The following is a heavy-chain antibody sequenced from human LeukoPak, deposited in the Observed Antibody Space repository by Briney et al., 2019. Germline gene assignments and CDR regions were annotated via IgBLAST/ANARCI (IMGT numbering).Heavy chain of an antibody. V-gene: IGHV3-74*01. J-gene: IGHJ4*02. Sequence: GGSLRLSCAASGFTFRSYWMHWVRHAPGKGLVWVSRITNDGSTTTYADSVKGRFTISRDNAKNTLYLQINSLRAEDTAVYYCARDGNYTPDYWGQGTLVTVSS. CDR3: ARDGNYTPDY. CDR2: ITNDGSTT. D-gene: IGHD4-11*01. CDR1: GFTFRSYW.